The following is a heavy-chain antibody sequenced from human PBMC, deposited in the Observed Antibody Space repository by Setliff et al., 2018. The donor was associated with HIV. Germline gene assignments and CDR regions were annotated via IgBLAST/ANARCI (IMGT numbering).Heavy chain of an antibody. D-gene: IGHD5-18*01. Sequence: PSETLSLTCTVSGGSISSFYWSWFRQPPGKGLEWIGYIYSSEGTNYNPSLKSRVTISIDTSKNQFSLKLSSVTAADTAVYYCARAQYSYGAYYYYYMDVWGKGTTVTVSS. J-gene: IGHJ6*03. CDR2: IYSSEGT. CDR1: GGSISSFY. V-gene: IGHV4-4*08. CDR3: ARAQYSYGAYYYYYMDV.